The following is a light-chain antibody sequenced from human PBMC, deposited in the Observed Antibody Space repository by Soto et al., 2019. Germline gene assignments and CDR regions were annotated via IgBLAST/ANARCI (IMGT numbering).Light chain of an antibody. Sequence: HSALTQPPSASGTPGQRVTISCSGSSSNIGSNYVYWYQQLPGTAPKLLIYSNNQRPSGVPDRFSGSKSGTSASLAISGLRSEDEADYYCAAWDDSLSGWVFGGGTKLTVL. V-gene: IGLV1-47*02. J-gene: IGLJ3*02. CDR1: SSNIGSNY. CDR2: SNN. CDR3: AAWDDSLSGWV.